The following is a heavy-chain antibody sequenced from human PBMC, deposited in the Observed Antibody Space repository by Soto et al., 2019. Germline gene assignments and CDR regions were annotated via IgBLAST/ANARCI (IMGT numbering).Heavy chain of an antibody. Sequence: SETLSLTCTVSGASISSSYWSWIRQSPGKGLEWIGYVYYSGSTNYNPSLKSRVTISVDTSKNQFSLKLSSVTAADTAVYYCARGYYDSSGQSNTFDIWGQGTMVTVSS. J-gene: IGHJ3*02. V-gene: IGHV4-59*01. CDR3: ARGYYDSSGQSNTFDI. CDR1: GASISSSY. D-gene: IGHD3-22*01. CDR2: VYYSGST.